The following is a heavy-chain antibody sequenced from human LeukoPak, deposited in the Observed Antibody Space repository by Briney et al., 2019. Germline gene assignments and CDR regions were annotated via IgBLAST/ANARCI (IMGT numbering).Heavy chain of an antibody. V-gene: IGHV3-53*01. CDR3: ARELLWFGEAAGFDP. CDR1: GFTVSSNY. J-gene: IGHJ5*02. CDR2: IYSGGST. D-gene: IGHD3-10*01. Sequence: GGPLRLSCAASGFTVSSNYMSWVRQAPGKGLEWVSVIYSGGSTYYADSVKGRFTISRDNSKNTLYLQMNSLRAEDTAVYYCARELLWFGEAAGFDPWGQGTLVTVSS.